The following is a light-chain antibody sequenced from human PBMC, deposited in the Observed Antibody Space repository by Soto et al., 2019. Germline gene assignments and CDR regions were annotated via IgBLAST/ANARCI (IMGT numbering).Light chain of an antibody. CDR3: QQSYSTTVA. Sequence: DIHMTQSPSSLSASVGHMFTITCRASQSISSYLNWYQQKPGKAPKLLIYAASSLQSGVPSRLSGSGSGTDFTLTISSLKPEDFATYYCQQSYSTTVAFGQGTKVDIK. V-gene: IGKV1-39*01. J-gene: IGKJ1*01. CDR2: AAS. CDR1: QSISSY.